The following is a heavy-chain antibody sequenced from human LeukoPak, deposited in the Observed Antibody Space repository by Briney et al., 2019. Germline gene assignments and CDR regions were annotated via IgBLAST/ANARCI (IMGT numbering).Heavy chain of an antibody. CDR2: IYSGGST. CDR3: VRALYVWGSYRYFYFDY. CDR1: GFTVSSNY. V-gene: IGHV3-53*01. J-gene: IGHJ4*02. D-gene: IGHD3-16*02. Sequence: GGSLRLSCAASGFTVSSNYMSWVRQAPGKGLEWVSVIYSGGSTYYADSVKGRFTISRDNSKNTLYLQMNSLRAEDTAVYYCVRALYVWGSYRYFYFDYWGQGTLVTVSS.